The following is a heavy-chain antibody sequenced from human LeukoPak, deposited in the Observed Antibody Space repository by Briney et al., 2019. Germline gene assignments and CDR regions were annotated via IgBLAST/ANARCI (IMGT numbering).Heavy chain of an antibody. CDR2: IKPDGSEQ. D-gene: IGHD3-10*01. J-gene: IGHJ4*02. CDR1: GFTFSSYW. Sequence: PGGSLRLSCAASGFTFSSYWMNWVRQAPGKGLEWVAHIKPDGSEQYYVDSMKGRFTISRDNAKNSLYLQMNSLRAEDTAVYYCARDLSWSGRDYWGRGTLVTVSS. V-gene: IGHV3-7*05. CDR3: ARDLSWSGRDY.